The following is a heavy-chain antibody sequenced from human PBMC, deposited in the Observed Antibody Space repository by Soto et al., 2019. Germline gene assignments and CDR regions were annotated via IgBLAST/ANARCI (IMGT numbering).Heavy chain of an antibody. D-gene: IGHD3-9*01. CDR3: ARVNKARNHYDILTPPDNWFDP. Sequence: QVQLQESGPGLVKPSGTLSLTCAVSGGSISSSNWWSWVRQPPGKGLEWIGEIYHSGSTNYNPSLKSRVTISVDKSKNQFSLKLSSVTAADTAVYYCARVNKARNHYDILTPPDNWFDPWGQGTLVTVSS. CDR2: IYHSGST. CDR1: GGSISSSNW. J-gene: IGHJ5*02. V-gene: IGHV4-4*02.